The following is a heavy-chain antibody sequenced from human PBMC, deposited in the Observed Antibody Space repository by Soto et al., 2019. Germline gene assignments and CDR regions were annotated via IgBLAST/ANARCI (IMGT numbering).Heavy chain of an antibody. J-gene: IGHJ4*02. Sequence: EVQLVEAGGGLVQPGASLTLSCAASGFTFSSSWMYWDRQTPAKGLVWASRINPDGSATNYADSVKGRFTISRDNAKNTLYLQINSLRAEDSAVYYCARATMGTLDYWGQGTLVTVSS. CDR1: GFTFSSSW. D-gene: IGHD7-27*01. CDR3: ARATMGTLDY. CDR2: INPDGSAT. V-gene: IGHV3-74*01.